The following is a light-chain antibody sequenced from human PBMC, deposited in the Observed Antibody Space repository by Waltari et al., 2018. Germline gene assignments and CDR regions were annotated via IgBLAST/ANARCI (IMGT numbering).Light chain of an antibody. J-gene: IGLJ1*01. Sequence: QSALTQPASVSGTPGQSITISCPGTRRDVGRYDYVSWYQQHPGRTPKLLIHDVTDRASGVADRFSGSKSGNTASLTISGLQTDDEADYYCTSYTSSTTTPYVFGTGTQVTV. CDR1: RRDVGRYDY. V-gene: IGLV2-14*03. CDR3: TSYTSSTTTPYV. CDR2: DVT.